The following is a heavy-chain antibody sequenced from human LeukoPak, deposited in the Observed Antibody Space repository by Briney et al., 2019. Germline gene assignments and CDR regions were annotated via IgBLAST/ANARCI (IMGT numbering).Heavy chain of an antibody. CDR1: GGSISSSSYY. Sequence: SETLSLTCTVSGGSISSSSYYWGWIRQPPGKGLEWIGSIYYSGSTYYNPSLKSRVTISVDTSKNQFSLKLSSVTAADTAVYYCAREAKYYYYDSSGYSNWFDPWGQGTLVTVSS. CDR3: AREAKYYYYDSSGYSNWFDP. V-gene: IGHV4-39*07. J-gene: IGHJ5*02. CDR2: IYYSGST. D-gene: IGHD3-22*01.